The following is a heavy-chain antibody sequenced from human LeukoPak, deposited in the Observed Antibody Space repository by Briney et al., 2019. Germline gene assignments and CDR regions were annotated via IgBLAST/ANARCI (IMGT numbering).Heavy chain of an antibody. J-gene: IGHJ4*02. CDR3: ARDRGYCSGGSCYSAPDY. V-gene: IGHV1-2*02. Sequence: ASVKVSCKASGYTFTGYYMHWVRQAPGQGLEWMGWINPNSGGTNYAQKLQGRVTMTRDTSISTAYMELSRLRSDDTAVYYCARDRGYCSGGSCYSAPDYWGQGTLVTVSS. CDR2: INPNSGGT. CDR1: GYTFTGYY. D-gene: IGHD2-15*01.